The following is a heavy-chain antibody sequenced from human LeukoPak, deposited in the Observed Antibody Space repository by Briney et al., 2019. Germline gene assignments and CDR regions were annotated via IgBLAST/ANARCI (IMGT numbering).Heavy chain of an antibody. CDR2: IRHSGST. CDR1: GDSISDSDW. V-gene: IGHV4-4*02. CDR3: ARAGIPWNPADC. Sequence: SETLSLTCAVSGDSISDSDWWTRVRQPPGKGLEWIGEIRHSGSTNYSPSLKSRVTISIDKSKNQLSLKLSSVTAADTANYFCARAGIPWNPADCWGQGTLVIVSS. J-gene: IGHJ4*02. D-gene: IGHD1-14*01.